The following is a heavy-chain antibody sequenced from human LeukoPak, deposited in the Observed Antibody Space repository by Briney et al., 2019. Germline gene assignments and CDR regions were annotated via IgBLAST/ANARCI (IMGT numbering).Heavy chain of an antibody. V-gene: IGHV3-30-3*01. Sequence: GGSLRLSCAASRFTFSSYAMHWVRQAPGKGLDWVALISYDGSNKYYADSVKGRFTVSRDNSKNTLYLQMNSLRAEDTAVYYCARESGRRISKDYLDYWGQGTLVTVSS. CDR3: ARESGRRISKDYLDY. D-gene: IGHD1-26*01. CDR2: ISYDGSNK. J-gene: IGHJ4*02. CDR1: RFTFSSYA.